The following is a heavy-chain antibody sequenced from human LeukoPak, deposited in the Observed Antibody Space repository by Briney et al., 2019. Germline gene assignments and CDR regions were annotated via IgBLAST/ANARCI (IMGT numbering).Heavy chain of an antibody. D-gene: IGHD6-13*01. V-gene: IGHV3-30*02. CDR3: ARVSAAGTFYYYYYMDV. CDR1: GFTFSSYG. J-gene: IGHJ6*03. Sequence: GGSLRLSCAASGFTFSSYGMHWVRQAPGKGLEWVAFIRYDGSNKYYADSVKGRFTISRDNSKNTLYLQMNSLRAEDTAVYYCARVSAAGTFYYYYYMDVWGKGTTVTISS. CDR2: IRYDGSNK.